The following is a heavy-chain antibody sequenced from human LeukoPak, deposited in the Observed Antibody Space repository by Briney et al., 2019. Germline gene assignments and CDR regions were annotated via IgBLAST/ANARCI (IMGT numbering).Heavy chain of an antibody. Sequence: GGSLRLSCAASGFTFSSYSMNWVRQAPGKGLEWVSYISSSSSTIYYADSVKGRFTISRDNAKNSLYLQMNSLRAEDTAVYYCASMVSMVRGVMIDYWGQGTLVTVPS. J-gene: IGHJ4*02. CDR2: ISSSSSTI. CDR1: GFTFSSYS. V-gene: IGHV3-48*01. CDR3: ASMVSMVRGVMIDY. D-gene: IGHD3-10*01.